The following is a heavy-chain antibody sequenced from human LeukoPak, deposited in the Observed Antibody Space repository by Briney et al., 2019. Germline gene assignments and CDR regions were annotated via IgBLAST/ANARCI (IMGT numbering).Heavy chain of an antibody. D-gene: IGHD3-3*01. CDR3: AKDFSGHDY. Sequence: GGSLRLACAASGFTFSNAWMSWVRQAPGKGLEWVGRIKSKTDGGTTDYAAPVKGRFTISRDDSKNTLYLQMNSLRAEDTAVYYCAKDFSGHDYWGQGTLVTVSS. CDR1: GFTFSNAW. CDR2: IKSKTDGGTT. J-gene: IGHJ4*02. V-gene: IGHV3-15*01.